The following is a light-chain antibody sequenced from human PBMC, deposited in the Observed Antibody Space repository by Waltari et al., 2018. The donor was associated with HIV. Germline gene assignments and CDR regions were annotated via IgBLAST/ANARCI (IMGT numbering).Light chain of an antibody. V-gene: IGKV3-20*01. Sequence: EVVLTPSPRALYLSPGEHVSLSCRASKSVNRDYLAWYQQRRGQPPTLLLSGTSVRAPGVPGRFSGSGSGTVFTLTITGLEPEDFTTYLCQQFDDWEYTFGQGTQLDLK. CDR3: QQFDDWEYT. CDR1: KSVNRDY. J-gene: IGKJ2*01. CDR2: GTS.